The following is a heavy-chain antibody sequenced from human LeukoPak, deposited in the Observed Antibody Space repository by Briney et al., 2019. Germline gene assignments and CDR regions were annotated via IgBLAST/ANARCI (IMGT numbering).Heavy chain of an antibody. CDR3: AKDSGTAMVLYYFDY. CDR1: GFTFSSYA. Sequence: GGSLRLSCAASGFTFSSYAMSWVRQAPGKGLEWVSAISGSGDSTYYADSVKGRFTISRDNSKNTLYLQMNSLRAEDTAVYYCAKDSGTAMVLYYFDYWGQGTLVTVSS. D-gene: IGHD4/OR15-4a*01. J-gene: IGHJ4*02. V-gene: IGHV3-23*01. CDR2: ISGSGDST.